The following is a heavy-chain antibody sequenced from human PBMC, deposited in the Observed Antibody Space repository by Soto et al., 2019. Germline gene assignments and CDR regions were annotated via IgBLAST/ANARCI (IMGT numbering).Heavy chain of an antibody. CDR2: TLSDGGTK. Sequence: EVQLLESGGGLVQPGGSLRLSCAASGFTFAGYGMNWVRQAPGRGLEWVAGTLSDGGTKYYADPVKGRCTISRDNSKKTRYRQMNSLRGDDTALYYCAKDLRPDGKYDLEYLGQGTLVVVSS. CDR3: AKDLRPDGKYDLEY. D-gene: IGHD3-3*01. CDR1: GFTFAGYG. V-gene: IGHV3-23*01. J-gene: IGHJ1*01.